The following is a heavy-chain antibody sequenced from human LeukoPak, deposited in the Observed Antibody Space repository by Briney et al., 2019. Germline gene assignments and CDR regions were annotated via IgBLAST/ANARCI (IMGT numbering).Heavy chain of an antibody. V-gene: IGHV4-61*01. J-gene: IGHJ4*02. D-gene: IGHD2-2*01. CDR1: GYSISSGYY. Sequence: SETLSLTCTVSGYSISSGYYWGWIRQPPGKGLEWIGYIYYSGSTNYNPSLKSRVTISVDTSKNQFSLKLSSVTAADTAVYYCAREGRRYCSSTSCHQGFDYWGQGTLVTVSS. CDR3: AREGRRYCSSTSCHQGFDY. CDR2: IYYSGST.